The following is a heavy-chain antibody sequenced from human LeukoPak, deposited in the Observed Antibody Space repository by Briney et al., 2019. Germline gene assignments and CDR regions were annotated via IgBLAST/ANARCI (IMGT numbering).Heavy chain of an antibody. CDR2: ISTSSSYI. D-gene: IGHD1-1*01. J-gene: IGHJ2*01. CDR1: GFTFSSYA. V-gene: IGHV3-21*05. CDR3: ARVRTGITGKWYFDF. Sequence: VGSLRLSCAASGFTFSSYAMKWVRQAPGKGLEWVSYISTSSSYIYYADSVKGRFIISRDNAKNSLYLQMDSLRAEDTAVYYCARVRTGITGKWYFDFWGRGTLVTVSS.